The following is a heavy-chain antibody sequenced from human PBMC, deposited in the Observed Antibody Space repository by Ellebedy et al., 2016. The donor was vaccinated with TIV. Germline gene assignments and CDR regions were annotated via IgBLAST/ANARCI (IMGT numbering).Heavy chain of an antibody. CDR3: ARGVNAAADFDY. CDR2: IGTSGST. Sequence: SETLSLXCTVSGGSISSGYYYWTWIRQPAGKALEWIGRIGTSGSTNYNPSLESRVTMSVDTSKNQFSLKLSSVTAADTAVYYCARGVNAAADFDYWGQGTLVTVSS. CDR1: GGSISSGYYY. V-gene: IGHV4-61*02. J-gene: IGHJ4*02. D-gene: IGHD6-13*01.